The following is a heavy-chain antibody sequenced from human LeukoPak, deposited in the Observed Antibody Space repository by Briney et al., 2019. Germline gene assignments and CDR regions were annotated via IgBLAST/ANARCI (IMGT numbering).Heavy chain of an antibody. CDR3: ARGRIFSGYDAFDI. D-gene: IGHD3-10*01. CDR2: ISGGNGDT. V-gene: IGHV1-3*01. CDR1: GCTFTSYA. J-gene: IGHJ3*02. Sequence: ASVKVSRKASGCTFTSYAMHWVRQAPGQRLEWMGWISGGNGDTKYSQKFQGRVTITRDTSASTVYMDLSSLRSEDTAVYYCARGRIFSGYDAFDIWGQGTMVTVSS.